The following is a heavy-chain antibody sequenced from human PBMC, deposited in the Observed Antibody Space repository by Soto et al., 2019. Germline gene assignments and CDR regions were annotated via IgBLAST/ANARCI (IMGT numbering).Heavy chain of an antibody. CDR3: ARGIYDCSSTSYYYFEY. CDR2: INHSGST. V-gene: IGHV4-34*01. CDR1: GGSFSGYY. D-gene: IGHD2-2*01. Sequence: SETLSLTCAVYGGSFSGYYWSWIRQPPGKGLEWIGEINHSGSTNYNPSLKGRVTMSVDTSKNQFSLKLSSVTAADTAVYYCARGIYDCSSTSYYYFEYWGHGTRVTVSS. J-gene: IGHJ4*01.